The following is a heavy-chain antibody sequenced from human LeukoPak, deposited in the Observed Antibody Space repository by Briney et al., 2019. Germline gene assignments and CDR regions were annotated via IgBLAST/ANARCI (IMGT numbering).Heavy chain of an antibody. Sequence: GGSLRLSSAASGLTFSRYNMNWVRQAPGKGLEWVSSIGTSSNNIYYTDSVKGRFTISRDNAKNSLYLQVDSLRVEDMAVYFCASGTVGNYALDYWGLGTLVAVSS. CDR1: GLTFSRYN. J-gene: IGHJ4*02. CDR3: ASGTVGNYALDY. D-gene: IGHD1-7*01. V-gene: IGHV3-21*01. CDR2: IGTSSNNI.